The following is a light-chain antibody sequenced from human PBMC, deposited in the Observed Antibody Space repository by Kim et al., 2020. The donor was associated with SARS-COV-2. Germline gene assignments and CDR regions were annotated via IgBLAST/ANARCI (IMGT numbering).Light chain of an antibody. Sequence: GQRVPISCSGSSSNIGSNTVNWDQQFPGTAPQLLIDTDDRRPSGVSDRVSCSKSGTSASRAISALRSEDEADYYCATWDDSLDGWMFGGGTQLTVL. V-gene: IGLV1-44*01. CDR3: ATWDDSLDGWM. J-gene: IGLJ3*02. CDR1: SSNIGSNT. CDR2: TDD.